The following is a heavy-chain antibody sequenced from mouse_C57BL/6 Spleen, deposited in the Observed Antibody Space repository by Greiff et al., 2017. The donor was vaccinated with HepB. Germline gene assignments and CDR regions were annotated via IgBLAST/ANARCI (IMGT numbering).Heavy chain of an antibody. Sequence: EVQGVESVAELVRPGASVKLSCTASGFNIKNTYMHWVKQRPEQGLEWIGRIDPANGNTKYAPKFQGKATITADTSSNTAYLQLSSLTSEDTAIYYCARSDYGSSFYWYFDVWGTGTTVTVSS. CDR1: GFNIKNTY. CDR2: IDPANGNT. D-gene: IGHD1-1*01. V-gene: IGHV14-3*01. CDR3: ARSDYGSSFYWYFDV. J-gene: IGHJ1*03.